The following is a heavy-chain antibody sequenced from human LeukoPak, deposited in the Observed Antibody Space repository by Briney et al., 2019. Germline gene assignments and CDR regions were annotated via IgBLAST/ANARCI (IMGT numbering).Heavy chain of an antibody. CDR3: ARPRPQYSSSRFFDY. CDR1: GGSFSGYY. J-gene: IGHJ4*02. D-gene: IGHD6-13*01. V-gene: IGHV4-34*01. CDR2: INHSGST. Sequence: SETLSLTCAVYGGSFSGYYWSWIRQPPGKGLEWIGEINHSGSTNYNPSLKSRVTISVDTSKNQFSLELSSVTAADTAVYYCARPRPQYSSSRFFDYWGQGTLVTVSS.